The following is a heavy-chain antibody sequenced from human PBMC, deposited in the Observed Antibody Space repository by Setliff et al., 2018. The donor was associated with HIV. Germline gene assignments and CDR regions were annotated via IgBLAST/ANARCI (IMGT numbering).Heavy chain of an antibody. CDR3: AKDWGSRLSYSFYYMDV. CDR1: GFTFNNYG. CDR2: IWYDGSDG. V-gene: IGHV3-33*06. J-gene: IGHJ6*03. Sequence: GGSLRLSCVGSGFTFNNYGMHWVRQAPGKGLEWVAVIWYDGSDGFYADSVQGRFTLSRDNSRNTVYLQMNDLRAEDTAVYYCAKDWGSRLSYSFYYMDVWGKGTTVTVSS. D-gene: IGHD3-16*01.